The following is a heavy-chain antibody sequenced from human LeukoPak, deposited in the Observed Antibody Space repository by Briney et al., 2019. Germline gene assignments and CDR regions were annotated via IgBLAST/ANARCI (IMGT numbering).Heavy chain of an antibody. Sequence: GGSLRLSCVASGFAFSRSWMSWVRQAPGKGLEWVASIDEDGSETNYVDSVTGRFTVSRDHAKNSLFLQMNSLRAEDTAVYYCVRYGRRANDQPFNVWGQGTMVTVSS. CDR3: VRYGRRANDQPFNV. V-gene: IGHV3-7*01. D-gene: IGHD1-1*01. CDR2: IDEDGSET. J-gene: IGHJ3*01. CDR1: GFAFSRSW.